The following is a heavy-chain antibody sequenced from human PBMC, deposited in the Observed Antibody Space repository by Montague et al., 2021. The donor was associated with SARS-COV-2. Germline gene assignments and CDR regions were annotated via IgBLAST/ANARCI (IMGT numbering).Heavy chain of an antibody. CDR2: SNHDGST. D-gene: IGHD1-1*01. CDR3: ARARGGRAVRIITYYYYHGMDV. J-gene: IGHJ6*02. Sequence: SETLSLTCAVYGSSFNDYFWTWIRQPPGEGLEWIGESNHDGSTNYNSSLKSQLTISVDTSKDQFSLNLTSVTGAAAAVYYCARARGGRAVRIITYYYYHGMDVWGQGTTVTVSS. V-gene: IGHV4-34*01. CDR1: GSSFNDYF.